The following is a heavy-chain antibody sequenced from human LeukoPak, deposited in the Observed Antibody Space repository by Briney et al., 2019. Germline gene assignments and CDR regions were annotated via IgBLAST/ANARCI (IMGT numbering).Heavy chain of an antibody. J-gene: IGHJ3*02. Sequence: GGSLRLSCAASGFTFSSYSMNWVRQAPGKGLEWVSSISSSSSYIYYADSVKGRFTISRDNAKNSLYLQMNSLRAEDTAVYYCARDGMATIAFDIWGQGTMVTVPS. CDR2: ISSSSSYI. CDR1: GFTFSSYS. V-gene: IGHV3-21*01. CDR3: ARDGMATIAFDI. D-gene: IGHD5-24*01.